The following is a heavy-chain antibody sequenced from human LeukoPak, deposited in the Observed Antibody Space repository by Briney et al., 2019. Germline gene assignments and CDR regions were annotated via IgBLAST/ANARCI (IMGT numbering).Heavy chain of an antibody. CDR2: IRYNGNNQ. V-gene: IGHV3-30*02. D-gene: IGHD3-10*01. CDR1: GFTFSTYG. J-gene: IGHJ6*03. CDR3: AKDSAFYYIDV. Sequence: GGSLRLSCAASGFTFSTYGMTWVRQAPGKGLEWVAFIRYNGNNQYYADSVKGRFTISRDNSKNTLYLQMNSLKGDDTAVYYCAKDSAFYYIDVWGKGTTVIISS.